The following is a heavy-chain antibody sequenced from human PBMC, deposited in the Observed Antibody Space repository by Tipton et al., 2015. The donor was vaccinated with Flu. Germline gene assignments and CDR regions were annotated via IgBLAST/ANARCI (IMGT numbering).Heavy chain of an antibody. CDR2: IYNSEYT. CDR1: GGFVSSYY. Sequence: LRLSCTVSGGFVSSYYWNWIRQPPGKGLEWIGYIYNSEYTKYSPSLKSRVTISVDTSKKQFSLQLRSVTAADTAVYFCARDPSLGMPDYFDSWGQGTLVTASS. CDR3: ARDPSLGMPDYFDS. J-gene: IGHJ4*02. D-gene: IGHD2-2*01. V-gene: IGHV4-59*02.